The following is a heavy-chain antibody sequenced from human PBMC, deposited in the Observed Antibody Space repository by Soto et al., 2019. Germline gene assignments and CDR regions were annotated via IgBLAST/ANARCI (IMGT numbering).Heavy chain of an antibody. CDR3: ARVVHRVEMATSGLDY. J-gene: IGHJ4*02. D-gene: IGHD5-12*01. CDR2: ISSSSSYI. Sequence: EVQLLESGGGLVQPGGSLRLSCAASGFTFSSYAMSWVRQAPGKGLEWVSSISSSSSYIYYADSVKGRFTISRDNAKNSLYLQMNSLRAEDTAVYYCARVVHRVEMATSGLDYWGQGTLVTVSS. CDR1: GFTFSSYA. V-gene: IGHV3-21*01.